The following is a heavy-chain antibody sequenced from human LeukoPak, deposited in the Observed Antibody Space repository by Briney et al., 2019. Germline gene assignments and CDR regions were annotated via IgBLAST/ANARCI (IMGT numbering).Heavy chain of an antibody. CDR3: ARDHVEAPGSSGWYGPRYNWFDP. CDR1: GGSISSYY. V-gene: IGHV4-59*01. CDR2: IYYSGST. Sequence: PSETLSLTCTVSGGSISSYYWSWIRQPPGKGLEWIGYIYYSGSTNYNPSRKSRVTISVDTSKNQFSLKLRSVTAGDTAVYYCARDHVEAPGSSGWYGPRYNWFDPWGQGTLVTVSS. J-gene: IGHJ5*02. D-gene: IGHD6-19*01.